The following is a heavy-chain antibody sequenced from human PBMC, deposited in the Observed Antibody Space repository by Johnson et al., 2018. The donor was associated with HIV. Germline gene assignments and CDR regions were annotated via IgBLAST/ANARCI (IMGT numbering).Heavy chain of an antibody. CDR1: GFTFSSFA. CDR3: TTGAFHAYDM. V-gene: IGHV3-30*07. CDR2: ISYDGSNK. D-gene: IGHD1-1*01. Sequence: QVQLVESGGGVVQPGTSLRLSCAASGFTFSSFAMHWVRQAPGKGLEWMAFISYDGSNKYFTDSVRGRFTISRDNTKNTLYLQMNSLRAEDTAVYYCTTGAFHAYDMWGQGTMVTVSS. J-gene: IGHJ3*02.